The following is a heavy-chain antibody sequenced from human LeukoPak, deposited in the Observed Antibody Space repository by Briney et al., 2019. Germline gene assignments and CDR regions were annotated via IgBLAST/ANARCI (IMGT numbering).Heavy chain of an antibody. CDR3: ARDQLRTGAFDI. CDR1: GFTFGSYD. D-gene: IGHD4-17*01. CDR2: ISSSGSTI. V-gene: IGHV3-48*03. J-gene: IGHJ3*02. Sequence: GGSQRLSCAASGFTFGSYDMSWVRQAPGKGLEWVSYISSSGSTIYFADSMKGRFTTSRDNAKDSLYLQMSSLRAEDTAVYYCARDQLRTGAFDIWGQGTMVTVSS.